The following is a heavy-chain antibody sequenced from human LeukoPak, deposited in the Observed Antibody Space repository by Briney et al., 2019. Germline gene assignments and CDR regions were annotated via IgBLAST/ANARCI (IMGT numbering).Heavy chain of an antibody. J-gene: IGHJ4*02. D-gene: IGHD3-22*01. CDR1: GFTFSSYA. CDR3: ARVYYDSSGYIHFDY. Sequence: GGSLRLSCAASGFTFSSYAMHWVRQAPGKGLEWVAVISYDGSNKYYADSVKGRFTISRDNAKNSLYLQMNSLRAEDTAVYYCARVYYDSSGYIHFDYWGQGTLVTVSS. CDR2: ISYDGSNK. V-gene: IGHV3-30*04.